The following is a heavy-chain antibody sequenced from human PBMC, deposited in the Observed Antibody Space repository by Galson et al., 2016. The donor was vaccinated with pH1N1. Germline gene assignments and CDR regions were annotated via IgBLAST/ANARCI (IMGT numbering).Heavy chain of an antibody. D-gene: IGHD1-26*01. CDR3: AKDLPTSWDFDA. Sequence: SLRLSCAASGFTFTNYGMTWVRQAPGKGLEWVSNINGAGIQRYYSDSVRGRFTIPRDNSRNMLFLQMNNLSAEDTAVYYCAKDLPTSWDFDAWGRGTLVTVSS. CDR1: GFTFTNYG. V-gene: IGHV3-23*01. CDR2: INGAGIQR. J-gene: IGHJ5*01.